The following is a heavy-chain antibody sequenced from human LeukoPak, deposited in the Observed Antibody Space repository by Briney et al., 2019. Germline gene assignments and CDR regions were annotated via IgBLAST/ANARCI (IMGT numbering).Heavy chain of an antibody. Sequence: SETLSLTCAVSGYSISSGYYWGWIRQPPGKGLEGIGSIYHSGSTYYNPSLKSRVTISVDTSKNQFSLKLSSVTAADTAVYYCARRPRNYYDSSGYYFDYWGQGTLATVSS. J-gene: IGHJ4*02. CDR1: GYSISSGYY. D-gene: IGHD3-22*01. CDR3: ARRPRNYYDSSGYYFDY. CDR2: IYHSGST. V-gene: IGHV4-38-2*01.